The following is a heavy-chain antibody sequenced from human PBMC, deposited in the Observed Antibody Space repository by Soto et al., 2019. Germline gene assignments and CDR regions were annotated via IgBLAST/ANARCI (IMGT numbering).Heavy chain of an antibody. Sequence: QLQLQESDSGLVKPSQTLSLICTVSGGSISSGGYSWSWIRQPPGKGLEYIGYIYHSGNTYYNPSLKSRVTISLDRSKNQFSLKLTSVTAADTAVYFCGRGGRLGDAFDVWGQGTTVTVSS. CDR3: GRGGRLGDAFDV. D-gene: IGHD3-9*01. V-gene: IGHV4-30-2*01. J-gene: IGHJ3*01. CDR2: IYHSGNT. CDR1: GGSISSGGYS.